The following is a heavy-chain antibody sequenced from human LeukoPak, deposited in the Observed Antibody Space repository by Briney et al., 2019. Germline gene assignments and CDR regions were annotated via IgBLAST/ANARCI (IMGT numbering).Heavy chain of an antibody. CDR3: ARDTLSGGIRYFDWLLSPIDY. V-gene: IGHV3-30*04. D-gene: IGHD3-9*01. CDR1: GFTFNSYA. Sequence: GRSLRLSCAASGFTFNSYAIHWVRQAPGKGLEWVAVISYDGSNKYYADSVKGRFTISRDNSKNTLYLQMNSLRAEDTAVYYCARDTLSGGIRYFDWLLSPIDYWGQGTLVTVSS. J-gene: IGHJ4*02. CDR2: ISYDGSNK.